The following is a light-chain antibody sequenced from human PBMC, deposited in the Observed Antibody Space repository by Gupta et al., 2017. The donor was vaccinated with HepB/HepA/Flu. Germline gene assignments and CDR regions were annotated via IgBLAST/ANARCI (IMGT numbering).Light chain of an antibody. V-gene: IGLV3-21*03. Sequence: SYVLTQSPSVSVAPGKTARITCGGNDIGTKNVHWYQQRPGQAPVLVIYDYRDRPPGIPERISGSNSGNTATLTISRVEAGDEADYYCQVWDRLSDHVVFGGGTKLTVL. CDR1: DIGTKN. J-gene: IGLJ2*01. CDR2: DYR. CDR3: QVWDRLSDHVV.